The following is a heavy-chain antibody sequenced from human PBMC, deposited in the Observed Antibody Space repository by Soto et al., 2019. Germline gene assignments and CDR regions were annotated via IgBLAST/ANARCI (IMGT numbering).Heavy chain of an antibody. J-gene: IGHJ5*02. CDR3: VRPSTHTRFWNWFDP. CDR1: GFPLSTYT. CDR2: ISESRSSI. Sequence: EVRLVESGGRLVKPGESLRLSCIASGFPLSTYTMHWVRQAPGRGLEGVASISESRSSIYYADSVKGRFTISRDTANTAQFLQKNRLTAADTAIYYCVRPSTHTRFWNWFDPWGQGTLVTVSS. V-gene: IGHV3-21*02.